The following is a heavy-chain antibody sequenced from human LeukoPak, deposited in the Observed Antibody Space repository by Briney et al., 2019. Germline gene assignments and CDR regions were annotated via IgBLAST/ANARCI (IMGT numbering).Heavy chain of an antibody. D-gene: IGHD2-2*02. CDR1: GGSISSDDYY. J-gene: IGHJ4*02. V-gene: IGHV4-30-4*01. CDR3: ARSYCGSNSCYRSPDY. Sequence: SETLSLTCTVSGGSISSDDYYWSWIRQPPGKGLEWIGYIYYSGITYYNPSLKSRVIISVDTSKNQFSLKLSSVTAADTAVYYCARSYCGSNSCYRSPDYWGQGTLVTVSS. CDR2: IYYSGIT.